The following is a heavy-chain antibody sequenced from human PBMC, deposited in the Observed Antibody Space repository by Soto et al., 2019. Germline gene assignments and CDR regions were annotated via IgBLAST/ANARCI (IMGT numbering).Heavy chain of an antibody. J-gene: IGHJ6*02. V-gene: IGHV1-69*06. Sequence: GASVKVSCKASGGTFSSYAISWVRQAPGQGLEWMGGIIPIFGTANYAQKFQGRVTITADKSTSTAYMELSSLRSEDTAVYYCARGVGGYYGSGSYYYYGMDVWGQGTTRTVS. CDR3: ARGVGGYYGSGSYYYYGMDV. CDR2: IIPIFGTA. CDR1: GGTFSSYA. D-gene: IGHD3-10*01.